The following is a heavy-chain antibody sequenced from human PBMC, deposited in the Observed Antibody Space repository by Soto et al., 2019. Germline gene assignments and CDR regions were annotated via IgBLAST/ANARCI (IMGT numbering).Heavy chain of an antibody. CDR3: AIPISWDFDY. J-gene: IGHJ4*02. CDR2: ISSSSSTI. D-gene: IGHD6-13*01. V-gene: IGHV3-48*01. CDR1: GFTFSSYS. Sequence: EVQLVESGGGLVQPGGSLRLSCAASGFTFSSYSMNWVRQAPGKGLGWVSYISSSSSTIFYADSVKGRFTISRDNAKNSLYLQMYTLRAEDTAVYYCAIPISWDFDYWGQGTLVTVSS.